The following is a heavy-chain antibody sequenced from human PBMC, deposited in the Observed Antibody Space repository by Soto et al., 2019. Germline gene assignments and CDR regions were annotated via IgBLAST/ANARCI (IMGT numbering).Heavy chain of an antibody. V-gene: IGHV4-39*01. CDR2: IYYSGST. J-gene: IGHJ3*02. Sequence: SETLSLTCTVSGGSISSSSYYWGWIRQPPGKGLEWIGSIYYSGSTYYNPSLKSRVTISVDTSKNQFSLKLSSVTAADTAVYYCARHRADLLWFGELRDDAFDIWGQGTMVTVSS. D-gene: IGHD3-10*01. CDR3: ARHRADLLWFGELRDDAFDI. CDR1: GGSISSSSYY.